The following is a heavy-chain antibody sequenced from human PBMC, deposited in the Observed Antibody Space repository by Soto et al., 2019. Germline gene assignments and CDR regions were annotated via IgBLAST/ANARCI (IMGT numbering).Heavy chain of an antibody. CDR2: IYNSGNT. J-gene: IGHJ4*02. CDR3: AREYCSSTRCYGTFDY. CDR1: GGSISGYY. V-gene: IGHV4-59*01. D-gene: IGHD2-2*01. Sequence: SETLSLTCAVSGGSISGYYWSWIRQPPGKGLEWVGYIYNSGNTNYNPSLKSRVTMSVDTSKNQFSLKLSSVTAADTAVYFCAREYCSSTRCYGTFDYWGQGXLVTVSS.